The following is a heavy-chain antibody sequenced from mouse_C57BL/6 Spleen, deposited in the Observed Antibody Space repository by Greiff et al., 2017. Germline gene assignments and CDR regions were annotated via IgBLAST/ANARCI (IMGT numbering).Heavy chain of an antibody. D-gene: IGHD1-1*01. CDR2: IYPRDGST. CDR1: GYTFTSYD. Sequence: VKLMESGPELVKPGASVKLSCKASGYTFTSYDINWVKQRPGQGLEWIGWIYPRDGSTKYNAKFKGKATLTVDTSSSTAYMELHSLTSEDSAVYFCARGGDGIYYAMDYWGQGTSVTVSS. J-gene: IGHJ4*01. CDR3: ARGGDGIYYAMDY. V-gene: IGHV1-85*01.